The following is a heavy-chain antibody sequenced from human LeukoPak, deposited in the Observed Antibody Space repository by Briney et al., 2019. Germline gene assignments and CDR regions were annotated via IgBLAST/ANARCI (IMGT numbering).Heavy chain of an antibody. CDR1: GRPNNIYH. Sequence: ADTLSLTCTVSGRPNNIYHWSGIGHPPGRRLEWSGYIYYSGSTNCNPSIKSRVTISVATSKNQFSLKLSSVTAADTAVYYCASSDFWSGLEDYFDYWGQGTLVTVSS. D-gene: IGHD3-3*01. CDR3: ASSDFWSGLEDYFDY. CDR2: IYYSGST. V-gene: IGHV4-59*07. J-gene: IGHJ4*02.